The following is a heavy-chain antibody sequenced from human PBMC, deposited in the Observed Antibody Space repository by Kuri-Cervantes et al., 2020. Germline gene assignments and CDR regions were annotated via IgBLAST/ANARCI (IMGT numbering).Heavy chain of an antibody. Sequence: LSLTCAASGFTFSSYSMNWVRQAPGKGLEWVSSVSSSSSYIYYADSVKGRFTISRDNAKNSLYLHMNSLRAEDTAVYYCARVPTYYYDSSSYYHFDYWGQGTLVTVSS. V-gene: IGHV3-21*01. CDR2: VSSSSSYI. D-gene: IGHD3-22*01. J-gene: IGHJ4*02. CDR3: ARVPTYYYDSSSYYHFDY. CDR1: GFTFSSYS.